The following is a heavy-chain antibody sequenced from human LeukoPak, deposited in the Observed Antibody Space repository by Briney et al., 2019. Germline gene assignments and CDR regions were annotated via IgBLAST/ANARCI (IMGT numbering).Heavy chain of an antibody. CDR3: ARGFYYYGSGSYFDY. D-gene: IGHD3-10*01. Sequence: SVKVSCKASGGTFSSYAISWVRQAPGQGLEWMGGIFPIFGTANYAQKFQGRVTITADKSTSTAYMELSSLRSEDTAVYYCARGFYYYGSGSYFDYWGQGTLLTVSS. J-gene: IGHJ4*02. CDR1: GGTFSSYA. V-gene: IGHV1-69*06. CDR2: IFPIFGTA.